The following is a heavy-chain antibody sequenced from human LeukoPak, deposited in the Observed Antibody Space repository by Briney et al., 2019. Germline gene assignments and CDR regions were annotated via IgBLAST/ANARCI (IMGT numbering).Heavy chain of an antibody. CDR1: GFTFSSYW. CDR3: AELGITMIGGV. D-gene: IGHD3-10*02. J-gene: IGHJ6*04. CDR2: ISGSGGSGST. V-gene: IGHV3-23*01. Sequence: GGSLRLSCAAAGFTFSSYWMSWVRQAPGKGLEWASTISGSGGSGSTYYAHSVKGRFTIPRDNAKNSLYLQMNSLRAEDTAVYYCAELGITMIGGVWGKGTTVTISS.